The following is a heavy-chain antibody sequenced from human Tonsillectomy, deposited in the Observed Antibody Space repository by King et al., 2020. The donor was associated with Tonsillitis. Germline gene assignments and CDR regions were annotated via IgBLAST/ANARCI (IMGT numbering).Heavy chain of an antibody. D-gene: IGHD3-3*01. Sequence: VQLVESGGGVVQPGRSLRLSCAASGFTFSSYGIHWVRQAPGKGLEWVAGIWYDGSKENYADSVKGRFTISRDNSMDTLYLQMNSLRAEDTAVYYCARGESCDFWSGLYDMDVWGEGTTVTVSS. V-gene: IGHV3-33*08. CDR1: GFTFSSYG. CDR3: ARGESCDFWSGLYDMDV. J-gene: IGHJ6*03. CDR2: IWYDGSKE.